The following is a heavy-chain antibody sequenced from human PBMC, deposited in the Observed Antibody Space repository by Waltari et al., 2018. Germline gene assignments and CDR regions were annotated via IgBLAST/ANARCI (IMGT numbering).Heavy chain of an antibody. CDR1: GYTFTGYY. Sequence: QVQLVQSGAEVKKPGASVKVSCKASGYTFTGYYMHWVRQAPGQGLEWMGWSNPNSGGTNYAKKFQGRVTMTRDTSISTAYMELSRLRSDDTAVYYCARASMVRGCVDPWGQGTLVTVSS. V-gene: IGHV1-2*02. J-gene: IGHJ5*02. CDR3: ARASMVRGCVDP. D-gene: IGHD3-10*01. CDR2: SNPNSGGT.